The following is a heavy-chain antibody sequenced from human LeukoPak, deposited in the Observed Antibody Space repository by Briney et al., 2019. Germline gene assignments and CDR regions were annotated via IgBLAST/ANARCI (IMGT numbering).Heavy chain of an antibody. D-gene: IGHD5-18*01. CDR3: ARMHRYGRC. J-gene: IGHJ4*02. CDR1: GFDFSSFS. V-gene: IGHV3-7*01. CDR2: LKEDRTEE. Sequence: PGRSLRLSCAASGFDFSSFSMSWVRQAPGKGLEWVANLKEDRTEEEYLDSVKGRFTIFRDNAKNSLDLQMNSLRAEDTAVYYCARMHRYGRCWGQGIRVTVSS.